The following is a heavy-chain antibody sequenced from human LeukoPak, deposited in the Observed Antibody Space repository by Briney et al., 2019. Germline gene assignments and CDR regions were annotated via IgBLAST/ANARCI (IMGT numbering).Heavy chain of an antibody. CDR1: GFTFSAYT. V-gene: IGHV3-21*06. D-gene: IGHD3-10*01. Sequence: GGSLRLSCAASGFTFSAYTLNWVRQAPGKGLEWVSSIKGSDNYIYNADSVAGRFTVSTDDAQNSIYLQMNSLRVEDTAIYYCARSRGMSMNDKNLLYWGQGSLVAVSS. CDR2: IKGSDNYI. CDR3: ARSRGMSMNDKNLLY. J-gene: IGHJ4*02.